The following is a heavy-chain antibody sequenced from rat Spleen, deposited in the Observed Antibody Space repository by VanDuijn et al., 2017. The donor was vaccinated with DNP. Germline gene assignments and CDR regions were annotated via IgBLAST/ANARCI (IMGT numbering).Heavy chain of an antibody. D-gene: IGHD1-9*01. CDR3: AATGIRD. Sequence: QVQLKESGPGLVQPSQTLSLTCTVSGLSLTSNSVSWIRQPPGKGLEWMGRLQSDGNTDYNSALKSRLSISRDTSKSQVFLTMNSLQTDDTAVYYCAATGIRDWGQGVMVTVSS. CDR2: LQSDGNT. CDR1: GLSLTSNS. V-gene: IGHV2-47*01. J-gene: IGHJ2*01.